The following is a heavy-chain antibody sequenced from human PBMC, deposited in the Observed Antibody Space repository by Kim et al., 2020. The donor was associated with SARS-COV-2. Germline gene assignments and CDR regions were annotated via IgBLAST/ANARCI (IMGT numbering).Heavy chain of an antibody. CDR2: IYYSGST. D-gene: IGHD3-3*01. J-gene: IGHJ6*02. CDR1: GGSISSYY. V-gene: IGHV4-59*01. CDR3: SKEGSITIFGVVMGDYGMDV. Sequence: SETLSLTCTVSGGSISSYYWRWIRQPPGKGLEWIGYIYYSGSTNYNPSLKSRVTISVDTSKNQFSLKLSSVTAADTAVYYCSKEGSITIFGVVMGDYGMDVGGQKTTVTVSS.